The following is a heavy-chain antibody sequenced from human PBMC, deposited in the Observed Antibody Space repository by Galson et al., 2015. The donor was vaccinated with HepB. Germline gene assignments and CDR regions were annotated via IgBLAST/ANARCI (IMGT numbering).Heavy chain of an antibody. Sequence: SETLSLTCTVSGGSISSYYWSWIRQPPGKGLEWIGYIYSSGSTNYNPSLKSRVTISVDTSKNQFSLKLSSVTAADTAVYYCARLIGMNYYGMDVWGQGTTVTVSS. D-gene: IGHD2/OR15-2a*01. CDR3: ARLIGMNYYGMDV. CDR2: IYSSGST. J-gene: IGHJ6*02. CDR1: GGSISSYY. V-gene: IGHV4-59*01.